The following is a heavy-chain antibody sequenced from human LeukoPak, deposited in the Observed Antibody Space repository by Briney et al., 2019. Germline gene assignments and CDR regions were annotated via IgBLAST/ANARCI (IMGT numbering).Heavy chain of an antibody. CDR3: AKESRITMVRGVVDY. V-gene: IGHV3-23*01. D-gene: IGHD3-10*01. CDR1: GFTFSTYA. Sequence: GGSLRLSCAASGFTFSTYAMSCVRQAPGKGLEWVSAISGSGDSTYYADSVKGRFTISRDNSRNTLYLQMNSLRAEDTAVYYCAKESRITMVRGVVDYWGQGTLVTVSS. J-gene: IGHJ4*02. CDR2: ISGSGDST.